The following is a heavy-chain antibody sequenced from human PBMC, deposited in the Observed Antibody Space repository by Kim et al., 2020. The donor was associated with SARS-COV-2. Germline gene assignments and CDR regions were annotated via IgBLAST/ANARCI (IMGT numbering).Heavy chain of an antibody. J-gene: IGHJ4*02. D-gene: IGHD6-13*01. V-gene: IGHV1-69*13. CDR2: IIPIFGTA. CDR3: ARDPPRYSSSWYFYFDY. CDR1: GGTFSSYA. Sequence: SVKVSCKASGGTFSSYAISWVRQAPGQGLEWMGGIIPIFGTANYAQKFQGRVTITADESTSTAYMELSSLRSEDTAVYYCARDPPRYSSSWYFYFDYWGQGTLVTVSS.